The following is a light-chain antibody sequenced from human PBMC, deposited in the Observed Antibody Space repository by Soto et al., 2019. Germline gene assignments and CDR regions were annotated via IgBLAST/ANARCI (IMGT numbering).Light chain of an antibody. Sequence: QSVLTQPPSASGSPGQSVTISCTGTSSDVGNYNYVSWYQQHPGKAPKLMIYEVSKRPSGVPDRFSGSKSGNTASLTVSGLQAEDEADYNCSSYAGSDNLVFGGGTKVTVL. V-gene: IGLV2-8*01. CDR1: SSDVGNYNY. CDR2: EVS. J-gene: IGLJ2*01. CDR3: SSYAGSDNLV.